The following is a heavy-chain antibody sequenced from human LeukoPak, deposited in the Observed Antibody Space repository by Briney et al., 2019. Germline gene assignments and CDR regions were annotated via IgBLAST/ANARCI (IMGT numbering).Heavy chain of an antibody. D-gene: IGHD6-19*01. V-gene: IGHV3-23*01. CDR1: GFTFSTYA. Sequence: GGSLRLSCAASGFTFSTYAMSWVRQAPGKGLEWVSGIRSSGGSTYYSDSVKGRFTISRDNSKNTPYLQMNSLRAEDTAVYYCAKEVRESAWYYFDYWGQGTLVTVSS. CDR3: AKEVRESAWYYFDY. CDR2: IRSSGGST. J-gene: IGHJ4*02.